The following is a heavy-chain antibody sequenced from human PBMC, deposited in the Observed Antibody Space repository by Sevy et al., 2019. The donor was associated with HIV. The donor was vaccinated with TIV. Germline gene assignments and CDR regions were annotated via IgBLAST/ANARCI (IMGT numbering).Heavy chain of an antibody. CDR1: AYSISSDYY. CDR3: ARAIGTQVAGLYYFDY. J-gene: IGHJ4*02. V-gene: IGHV4-38-2*01. D-gene: IGHD6-19*01. CDR2: IYHSGHS. Sequence: SETLSLTCAVSAYSISSDYYWGWVRQPPGKGLEWIGSIYHSGHSYYNPSFKSRVTISVNTSKNQFSLKLSSVTAADTAVYYCARAIGTQVAGLYYFDYWGQGTLVTVSS.